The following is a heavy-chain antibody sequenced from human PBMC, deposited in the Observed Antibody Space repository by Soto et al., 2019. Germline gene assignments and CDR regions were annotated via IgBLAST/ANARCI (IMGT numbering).Heavy chain of an antibody. CDR1: GYTFSDYY. CDR3: ARGPRTQLWFPNVY. J-gene: IGHJ4*02. V-gene: IGHV1-2*02. D-gene: IGHD5-18*01. Sequence: ASVKVSCKAGGYTFSDYYIQWVRQAPGQGLEYMGWISPKSGGAAYAQKFRGRVTMTTDTSISTAFMEVSSLSSDDTAVYYCARGPRTQLWFPNVYWGQGTLVTVSS. CDR2: ISPKSGGA.